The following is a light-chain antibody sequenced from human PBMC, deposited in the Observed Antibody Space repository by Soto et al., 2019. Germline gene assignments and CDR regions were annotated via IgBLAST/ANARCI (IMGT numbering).Light chain of an antibody. CDR2: AAS. Sequence: DILMTQSPSSVSAAVGDRVIIACRASQHISTWLAWYQQKPGEAPKLLIFAASRLQSGVPSRFSGSGSGTDFTRTINGLQPEDFATYYCQQADSFPLTFGGGTKVEVK. V-gene: IGKV1-12*01. J-gene: IGKJ4*01. CDR3: QQADSFPLT. CDR1: QHISTW.